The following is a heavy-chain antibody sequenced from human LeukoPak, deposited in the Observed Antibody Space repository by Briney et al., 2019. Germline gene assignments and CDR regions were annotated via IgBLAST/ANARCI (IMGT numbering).Heavy chain of an antibody. CDR3: AKGRVWFGELFDY. CDR1: GFTFSSYA. Sequence: GGSLRLSCAASGFTFSSYAMSWVRQAPGKGLEWVSAISGSGGSTYYADSVKGRFTISRDNSKNTLYLQMNSLRAEDTAVCYCAKGRVWFGELFDYWGQGTLVTVSS. V-gene: IGHV3-23*01. J-gene: IGHJ4*02. D-gene: IGHD3-10*01. CDR2: ISGSGGST.